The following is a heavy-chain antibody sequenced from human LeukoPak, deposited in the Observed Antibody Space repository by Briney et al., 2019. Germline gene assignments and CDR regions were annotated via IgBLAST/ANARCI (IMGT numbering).Heavy chain of an antibody. V-gene: IGHV4-38-2*02. CDR2: IYHSGST. Sequence: PSETLSLTCTVSGYSISSGYYWGWLRQPPGKGLGWFGSIYHSGSTYYNPSLKSRVTISVDTSKNQFSLKLSSVTAADTAVYYCARHVRLFDWKNTGGALDIWGQGTMVTVSS. CDR1: GYSISSGYY. J-gene: IGHJ3*02. D-gene: IGHD3-9*01. CDR3: ARHVRLFDWKNTGGALDI.